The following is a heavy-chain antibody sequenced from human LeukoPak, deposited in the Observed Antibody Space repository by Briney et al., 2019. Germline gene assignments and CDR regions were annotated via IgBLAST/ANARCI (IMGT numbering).Heavy chain of an antibody. J-gene: IGHJ2*01. V-gene: IGHV2-5*01. CDR3: AHLMDTANNRYFDL. D-gene: IGHD5-18*01. CDR1: GFSLSTSGVG. CDR2: IYWNDDK. Sequence: ESGPTLVKPTQTLTLTCTFSGFSLSTSGVGVGWIRQPPGKALEWLALIYWNDDKRYSPSLKSRLTITKDTSKNQVVLTMTNMDPVDTATYYCAHLMDTANNRYFDLWGRGTLVTVSS.